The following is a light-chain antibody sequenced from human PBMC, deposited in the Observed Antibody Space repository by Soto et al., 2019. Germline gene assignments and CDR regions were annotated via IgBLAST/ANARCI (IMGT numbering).Light chain of an antibody. Sequence: EIVLTQSPDTLYLSPGETAILSCRASQTVSSNYLAWCQQRPGQAPRLLIYGASTRAAGIPDRFSGSGSGTDFTLTITRLEPEDSAVYFCQQYTGPPTTFGQGTRLEI. J-gene: IGKJ5*01. CDR2: GAS. CDR3: QQYTGPPTT. CDR1: QTVSSNY. V-gene: IGKV3-20*01.